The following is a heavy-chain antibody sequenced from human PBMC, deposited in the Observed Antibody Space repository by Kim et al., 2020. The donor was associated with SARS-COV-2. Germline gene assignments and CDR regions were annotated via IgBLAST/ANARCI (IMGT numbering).Heavy chain of an antibody. CDR2: IKQDGSEK. Sequence: IKQDGSEKYYVDSVKGRFTISRDNAKNSLYLQMNSLRAEDTAVYYCALLDYWGQGTLVTVSS. J-gene: IGHJ4*02. V-gene: IGHV3-7*01. CDR3: ALLDY.